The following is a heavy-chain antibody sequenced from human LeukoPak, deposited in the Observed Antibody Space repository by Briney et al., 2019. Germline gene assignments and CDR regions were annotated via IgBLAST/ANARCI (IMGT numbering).Heavy chain of an antibody. D-gene: IGHD2-2*01. CDR3: ARDQLVSDAFDI. Sequence: PSETLSLTRAVSGGSFSGYYWSWIRQPPGKGLEWIGEINHSGSTNYNPSLKSRVTISVGTSKNQFSLKLSSVTAADTAVYYCARDQLVSDAFDIWGQGTMVTVSS. CDR2: INHSGST. V-gene: IGHV4-34*01. CDR1: GGSFSGYY. J-gene: IGHJ3*02.